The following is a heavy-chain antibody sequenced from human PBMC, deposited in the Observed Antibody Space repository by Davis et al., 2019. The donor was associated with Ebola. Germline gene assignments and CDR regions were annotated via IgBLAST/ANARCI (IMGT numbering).Heavy chain of an antibody. CDR2: ISSNGGST. CDR1: GFTFSSYA. D-gene: IGHD3-16*01. CDR3: ARVFGTTSYYYYGMDV. V-gene: IGHV3-64*01. J-gene: IGHJ6*04. Sequence: GGSLRLSCAASGFTFSSYAMHWVRQAPGKGLEYVSAISSNGGSTYYANSVKGRFTISRDNSKNTLYLQMGSLRAEDMAVYYCARVFGTTSYYYYGMDVWGKGTTVTVSS.